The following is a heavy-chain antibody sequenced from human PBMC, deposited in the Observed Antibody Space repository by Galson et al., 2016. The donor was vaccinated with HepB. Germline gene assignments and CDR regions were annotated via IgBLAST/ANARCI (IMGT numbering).Heavy chain of an antibody. V-gene: IGHV3-7*04. CDR2: IKNDGSEK. CDR1: GFTFSNYW. D-gene: IGHD4-17*01. Sequence: SLRLSCAASGFTFSNYWMTWVRRAPGKGLEWVASIKNDGSEKYYVDSVKGRFTISRDNGKKSVFLQMSSLRVEDTAVYYCARGDNPDYGDYASAYYYMDVWGKGSTVTVSS. CDR3: ARGDNPDYGDYASAYYYMDV. J-gene: IGHJ6*03.